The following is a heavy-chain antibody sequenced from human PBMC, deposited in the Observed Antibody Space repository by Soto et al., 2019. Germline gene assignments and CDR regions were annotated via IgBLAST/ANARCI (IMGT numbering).Heavy chain of an antibody. CDR2: IIPTYGTQ. CDR3: VGGVTATTAGVS. CDR1: GGTFSAYA. V-gene: IGHV1-69*01. J-gene: IGHJ4*02. D-gene: IGHD2-21*02. Sequence: QVQLVQSGAEEKKPGSSVKVSCKASGGTFSAYAISWVRQAPGQGLEWMGGIIPTYGTQKYAQKFQGRVKVTADEFGATAYMELSSLRSDDTAVYFCVGGVTATTAGVSWGQGTQITVSS.